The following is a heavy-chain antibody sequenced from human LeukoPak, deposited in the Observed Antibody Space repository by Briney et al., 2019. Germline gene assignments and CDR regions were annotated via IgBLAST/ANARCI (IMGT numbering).Heavy chain of an antibody. V-gene: IGHV3-48*01. J-gene: IGHJ6*02. D-gene: IGHD6-19*01. CDR3: ARDLVAVAGTINYYYYYGMDV. CDR2: ISSSSSTI. CDR1: GFTFSSYS. Sequence: PGGSLRLSCAASGFTFSSYSMNWVRQAPGKGLEWVSYISSSSSTIYYADSVKGRFTISRDNAKNSLYLQMNSLRGEDTAVYYCARDLVAVAGTINYYYYYGMDVWGQGTTVTVSS.